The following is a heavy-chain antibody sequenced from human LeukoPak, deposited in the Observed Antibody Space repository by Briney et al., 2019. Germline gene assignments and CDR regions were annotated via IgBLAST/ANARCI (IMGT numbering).Heavy chain of an antibody. Sequence: GGSLRLSCAASGFTVSSNHMSWVRQAPGKGLEWVSLIYSGGSTYYADSVKGRFTISRDNSKNTLYLQMNSLRAEDTAVYYCAKGSSGYYYGYYYYGMDVWGQGTTVTVSS. J-gene: IGHJ6*02. V-gene: IGHV3-53*01. CDR1: GFTVSSNH. D-gene: IGHD3-22*01. CDR2: IYSGGST. CDR3: AKGSSGYYYGYYYYGMDV.